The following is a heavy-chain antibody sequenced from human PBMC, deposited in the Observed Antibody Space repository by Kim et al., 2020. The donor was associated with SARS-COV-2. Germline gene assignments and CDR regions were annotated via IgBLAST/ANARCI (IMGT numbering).Heavy chain of an antibody. CDR3: ARLLNSMVRGVIAYYYYGMDV. D-gene: IGHD3-10*01. V-gene: IGHV1-69*13. CDR1: GGTFSSYA. J-gene: IGHJ6*02. Sequence: SVKVSCKASGGTFSSYAISWVRQAPGQGLEWMGGIIPIFGTANYAQKFQGRVTITADESTSTAYMELSSLRSEDTAVYYCARLLNSMVRGVIAYYYYGMDVWGQGTTVTVSS. CDR2: IIPIFGTA.